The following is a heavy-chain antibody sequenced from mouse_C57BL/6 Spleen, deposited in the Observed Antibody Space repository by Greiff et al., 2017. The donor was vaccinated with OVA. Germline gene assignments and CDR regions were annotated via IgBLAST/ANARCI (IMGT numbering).Heavy chain of an antibody. D-gene: IGHD2-10*01. CDR3: TRTSYYGNYFYFDY. J-gene: IGHJ2*01. V-gene: IGHV1-15*01. Sequence: LVESGAELVRPGASVTLSCKASGYTFTDYEMHWVKQTPVHGLEWIGAIDPETGGTAYNQKFKGKAILTADKSSSTAYMELRSLTSEDSAVYYCTRTSYYGNYFYFDYWGQGTTLTVSS. CDR2: IDPETGGT. CDR1: GYTFTDYE.